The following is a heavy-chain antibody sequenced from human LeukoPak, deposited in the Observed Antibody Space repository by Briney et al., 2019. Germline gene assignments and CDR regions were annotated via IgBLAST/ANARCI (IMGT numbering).Heavy chain of an antibody. Sequence: PGGSLRLSCAASGFTFSSYAMSWVRQAPGKGLEWVSAISGSGGSTYYADSVKGRFTISRDNSKNTLYLQMNSLRAEDTAVYHCAKYGGDTGYSSSWPNWGQGTLVTVSS. V-gene: IGHV3-23*01. J-gene: IGHJ4*02. D-gene: IGHD6-13*01. CDR3: AKYGGDTGYSSSWPN. CDR2: ISGSGGST. CDR1: GFTFSSYA.